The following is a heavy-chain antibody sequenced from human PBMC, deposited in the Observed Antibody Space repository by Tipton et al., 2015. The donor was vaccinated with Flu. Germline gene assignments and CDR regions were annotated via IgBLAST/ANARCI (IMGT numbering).Heavy chain of an antibody. D-gene: IGHD3-16*02. Sequence: QLVQSGAEVKKPGASLKVSCKASGYTFTSYDIIWVRQATGQGLEWMGWMNPNSGNTGYAQKFQGRVTMTRDISISTAYMELSSLRSDDTAVYYCVREDGYTYLYGMDVWGQGTTVTVSS. CDR2: MNPNSGNT. CDR3: VREDGYTYLYGMDV. V-gene: IGHV1-8*01. CDR1: GYTFTSYD. J-gene: IGHJ6*02.